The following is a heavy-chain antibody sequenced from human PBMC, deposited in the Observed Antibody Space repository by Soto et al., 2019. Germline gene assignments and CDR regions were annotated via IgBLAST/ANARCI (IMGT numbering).Heavy chain of an antibody. Sequence: PGGSLRLSCAASGFTFSSYGMHWVRQAPGKGLEWVAVIWYDGSNKYYADSVKGRFTISRDNSKNTLYLQMNSLRAEDTAVYYCARDSSPVVVVAASWFDPWGQGTLVTVYS. J-gene: IGHJ5*02. CDR3: ARDSSPVVVVAASWFDP. D-gene: IGHD2-15*01. V-gene: IGHV3-33*01. CDR2: IWYDGSNK. CDR1: GFTFSSYG.